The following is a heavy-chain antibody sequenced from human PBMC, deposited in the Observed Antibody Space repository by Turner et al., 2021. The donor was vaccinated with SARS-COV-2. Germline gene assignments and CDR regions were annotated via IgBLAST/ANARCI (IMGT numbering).Heavy chain of an antibody. CDR2: IYPGDSDT. D-gene: IGHD3-22*01. CDR1: GYSFTTYW. J-gene: IGHJ4*02. CDR3: ARDGDYYDSSLSY. V-gene: IGHV5-51*01. Sequence: EVQRVQSGAEVTEPGESRKISCKGSGYSFTTYWIGWVRQMPGKGLEWMGIIYPGDSDTSYSPSFQGQVTISADKSISTAYLQWSSLKASDTAMYYCARDGDYYDSSLSYWGQGTLVTVSS.